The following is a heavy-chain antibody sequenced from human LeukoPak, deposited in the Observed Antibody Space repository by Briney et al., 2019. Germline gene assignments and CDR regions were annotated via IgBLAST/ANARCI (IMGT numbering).Heavy chain of an antibody. D-gene: IGHD2-21*02. V-gene: IGHV3-21*01. CDR1: GITLSNYG. CDR3: AKAQVVTKDYGLDV. Sequence: GGSLRLSCAVSGITLSNYGMSWVRQAPGKGLEWVSSISSSSSYIYYADSVKGRFTISRDNSKDTLYLQMNSLRAEDTAVYYCAKAQVVTKDYGLDVWGQGTTVTVSS. J-gene: IGHJ6*02. CDR2: ISSSSSYI.